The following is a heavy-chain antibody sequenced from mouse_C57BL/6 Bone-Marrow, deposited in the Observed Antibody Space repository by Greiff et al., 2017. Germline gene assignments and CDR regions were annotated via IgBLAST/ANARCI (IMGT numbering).Heavy chain of an antibody. Sequence: EVQLQQSGTVLARPGASVKMSCKTSGYTFTSYWMHWVKQRPGQGLEWIGAIYPGNSDTSYNQKFKGKAKRTAVTSASTAYMELSILTNEDSAVYYCTRCLYSMDYWGQGTSVTVSS. V-gene: IGHV1-5*01. CDR1: GYTFTSYW. CDR2: IYPGNSDT. CDR3: TRCLYSMDY. J-gene: IGHJ4*01.